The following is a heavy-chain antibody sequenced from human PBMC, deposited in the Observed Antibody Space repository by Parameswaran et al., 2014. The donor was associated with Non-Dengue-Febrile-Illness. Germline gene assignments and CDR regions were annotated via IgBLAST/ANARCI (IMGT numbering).Heavy chain of an antibody. Sequence: RWIRQPPGKGLEWIGEIYHSGSTNYNPSLKSRVTISVDKSKNQFSLKLSSVTAADTAVYYCARLRSVVPAAIQYNRFDPWGQGTLVTVSS. CDR3: ARLRSVVPAAIQYNRFDP. CDR2: IYHSGST. D-gene: IGHD2-2*02. V-gene: IGHV4-4*02. J-gene: IGHJ5*02.